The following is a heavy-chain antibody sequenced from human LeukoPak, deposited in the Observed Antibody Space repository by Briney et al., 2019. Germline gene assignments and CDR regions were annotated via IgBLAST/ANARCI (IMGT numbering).Heavy chain of an antibody. J-gene: IGHJ4*02. D-gene: IGHD3-10*01. CDR2: IRYDGSIK. V-gene: IGHV3-30*02. CDR1: GFTFSTYG. CDR3: AKDSYGSGTYPAYFDY. Sequence: PGGSLRLSCAASGFTFSTYGMHWVRQAPGKGLEWVSFIRYDGSIKYYADSVEGRFTISRDNSKNTLYLQMNSLRAEDTAVYYCAKDSYGSGTYPAYFDYWGQGTLVTVPS.